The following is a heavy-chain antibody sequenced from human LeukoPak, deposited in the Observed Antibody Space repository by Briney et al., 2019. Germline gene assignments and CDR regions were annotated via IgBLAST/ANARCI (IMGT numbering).Heavy chain of an antibody. CDR1: GFTFSSYA. J-gene: IGHJ6*03. Sequence: GGSLRLSCAASGFTFSSYAMDWVRQAPGKGLEWVAVISYDGNNKYYADSVKGRFTISRDNSKNTLYLQMNSLRAEDTAVYYCARGRAGRGYSYVIYYYYMDVWGKGTTVTVSS. CDR3: ARGRAGRGYSYVIYYYYMDV. D-gene: IGHD5-18*01. V-gene: IGHV3-30*04. CDR2: ISYDGNNK.